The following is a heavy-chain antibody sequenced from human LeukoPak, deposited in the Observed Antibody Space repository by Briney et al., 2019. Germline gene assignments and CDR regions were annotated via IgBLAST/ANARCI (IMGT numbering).Heavy chain of an antibody. CDR2: IKSKTDGGTT. Sequence: GGSLRLSCAASGFTFSNAWMSWVRQAPGKGLEWVGRIKSKTDGGTTDYAAPVKGRFTISRDDSKNTLYLQMNSLKTEDTAVYYCTTEKSYYDFWSGYPYYYYYYGMDVWGQGTTVTVSS. CDR3: TTEKSYYDFWSGYPYYYYYYGMDV. V-gene: IGHV3-15*01. CDR1: GFTFSNAW. J-gene: IGHJ6*02. D-gene: IGHD3-3*01.